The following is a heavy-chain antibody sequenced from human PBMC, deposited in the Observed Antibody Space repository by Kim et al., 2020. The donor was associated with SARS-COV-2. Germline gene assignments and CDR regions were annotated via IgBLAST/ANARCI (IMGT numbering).Heavy chain of an antibody. CDR1: GGTFSSYA. J-gene: IGHJ5*02. Sequence: SVKVSCKASGGTFSSYAISWVRQAPGQGLEWMGGIIPIFGTANYAQKFQGRVTITADESTSTAYMELSSLRSEDTAVYYCAREREDDYGHDPWGQGTLVTVSS. V-gene: IGHV1-69*13. CDR3: AREREDDYGHDP. CDR2: IIPIFGTA. D-gene: IGHD4-17*01.